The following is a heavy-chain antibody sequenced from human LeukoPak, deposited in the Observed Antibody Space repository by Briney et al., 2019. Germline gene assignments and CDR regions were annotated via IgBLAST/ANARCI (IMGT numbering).Heavy chain of an antibody. CDR1: GYRFTSYW. J-gene: IGHJ4*02. CDR2: IYPGDSNT. Sequence: GESLKISCKGSGYRFTSYWIAWVRQMPGKGLEWVGIIYPGDSNTKYSPSVGGQVTISVDKSISTAYLQWSSLKASDTALYYCARLGYHFGQGDYWGQGTLVTVSS. CDR3: ARLGYHFGQGDY. V-gene: IGHV5-51*01. D-gene: IGHD5-18*01.